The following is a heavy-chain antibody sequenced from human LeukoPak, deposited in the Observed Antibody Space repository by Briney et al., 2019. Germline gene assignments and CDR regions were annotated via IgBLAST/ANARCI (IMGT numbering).Heavy chain of an antibody. CDR3: AKDGVATILNWFDP. Sequence: GGSLRLSCAASGFTFSSYAMHWVRQAPGKGLEWVAVISYDGSNKYYADSVKGRFTISRDNSKNTLYLQMNSLRAEDTAVYYCAKDGVATILNWFDPWGQGTLVTVSS. J-gene: IGHJ5*02. CDR2: ISYDGSNK. V-gene: IGHV3-30-3*01. CDR1: GFTFSSYA. D-gene: IGHD5-12*01.